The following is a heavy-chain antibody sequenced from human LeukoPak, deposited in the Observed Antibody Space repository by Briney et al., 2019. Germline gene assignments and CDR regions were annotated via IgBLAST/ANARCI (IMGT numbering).Heavy chain of an antibody. D-gene: IGHD4-17*01. V-gene: IGHV1-2*02. CDR1: GYTFTGYY. J-gene: IGHJ2*01. CDR2: INPNSGGT. Sequence: ASVKVSCKASGYTFTGYYMHWVRQAPGQGLEWMGWINPNSGGTNYAQKFQGRVTMTRDTSISTAYMEVSRLRSDDTAVYYCARRGASDYGDYDWYFDLWGRGTLVTVSS. CDR3: ARRGASDYGDYDWYFDL.